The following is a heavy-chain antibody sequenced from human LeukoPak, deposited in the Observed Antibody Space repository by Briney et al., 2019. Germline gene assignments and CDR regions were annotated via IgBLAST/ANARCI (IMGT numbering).Heavy chain of an antibody. V-gene: IGHV3-7*01. CDR3: ARYLNSGPEDF. CDR2: IKYDGREK. CDR1: GFTFSNYW. D-gene: IGHD1-26*01. J-gene: IGHJ4*02. Sequence: GGSLRLSCAATGFTFSNYWMSWFRQAPGKGPEWVANIKYDGREKQYVDSVKGRFTISRDNAKNSLFLQMNSLRAEDTAVYYCARYLNSGPEDFWGQGTLVTVSS.